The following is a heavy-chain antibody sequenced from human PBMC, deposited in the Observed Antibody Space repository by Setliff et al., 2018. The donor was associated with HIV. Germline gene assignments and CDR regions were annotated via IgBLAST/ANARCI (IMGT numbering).Heavy chain of an antibody. CDR1: GYTFTGYY. D-gene: IGHD3-22*01. V-gene: IGHV1-2*02. CDR3: AAGYYYDSSGYSNWFDP. CDR2: INPNSGGT. Sequence: ASVKVSCKASGYTFTGYYMHWVRQAPGQGLEWMGWINPNSGGTNYAQKFQGRVTMTRDTSISTAYMELSRLRSDDTAVYYCAAGYYYDSSGYSNWFDPWGQGTLVTVSS. J-gene: IGHJ5*02.